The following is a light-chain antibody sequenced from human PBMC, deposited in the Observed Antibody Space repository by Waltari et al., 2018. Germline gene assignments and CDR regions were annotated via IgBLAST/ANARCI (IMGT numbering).Light chain of an antibody. CDR3: SSYTTSSAPGV. J-gene: IGLJ1*01. Sequence: QSALTQPASVSAPPGQSITISCSGTDSDVGAYDFVSWSQQHPGKPPNPIIFEFINRPSGISSRSSASMSGTTASLTISGLQAEDEADYYCSSYTTSSAPGVFGTGTRVTVL. CDR1: DSDVGAYDF. CDR2: EFI. V-gene: IGLV2-14*01.